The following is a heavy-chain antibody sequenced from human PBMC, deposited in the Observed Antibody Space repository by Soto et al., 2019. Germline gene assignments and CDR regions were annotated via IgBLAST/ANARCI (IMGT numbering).Heavy chain of an antibody. D-gene: IGHD3-3*01. CDR1: GGSISSYY. V-gene: IGHV4-59*01. J-gene: IGHJ6*04. Sequence: PSETLSLTCTVSGGSISSYYWSWIRQPPGKGLEWIGYIYYSGSTNYNPSLKSRVTISVDTSKNQFSLKLSSVTAADTAVYYCARDPHYDFWSGYYLGMDVWGKGTRVTVSS. CDR3: ARDPHYDFWSGYYLGMDV. CDR2: IYYSGST.